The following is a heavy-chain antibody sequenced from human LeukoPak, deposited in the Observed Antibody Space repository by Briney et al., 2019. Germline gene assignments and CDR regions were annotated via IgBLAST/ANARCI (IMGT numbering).Heavy chain of an antibody. D-gene: IGHD5-12*01. Sequence: GGSLRLSCAASGFTFSDYYMSWIRQAPGKGLEWVSYISSSGSTIYYADSVKGRFTISRDNAKNSLYLQMNSLRAEDTAVYYCASSSGYSGYAALKPVYAFDIWGQGTMVTASS. CDR2: ISSSGSTI. J-gene: IGHJ3*02. V-gene: IGHV3-11*04. CDR3: ASSSGYSGYAALKPVYAFDI. CDR1: GFTFSDYY.